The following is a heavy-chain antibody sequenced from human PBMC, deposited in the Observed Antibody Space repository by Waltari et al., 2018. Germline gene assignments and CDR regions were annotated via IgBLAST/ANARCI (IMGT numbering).Heavy chain of an antibody. CDR3: ARDRSSGWYYFDY. Sequence: QVQLQESGPGLVKPSETLSLTCTVSGGSISSHYWSWIRQPPGKGLEWIGYIYYSGSTNYNPALNSRVTISVDTSKNQFSLKRSSVTASDTAVYYCARDRSSGWYYFDYWGQGTLVTVSS. V-gene: IGHV4-59*11. D-gene: IGHD6-19*01. J-gene: IGHJ4*02. CDR2: IYYSGST. CDR1: GGSISSHY.